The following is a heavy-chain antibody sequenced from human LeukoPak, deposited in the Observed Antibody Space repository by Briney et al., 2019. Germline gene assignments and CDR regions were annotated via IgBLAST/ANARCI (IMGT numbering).Heavy chain of an antibody. Sequence: GGSLRLSCAASGFTFSSYGMHWVRQAPGKGLEWVAVISYDGSNKYYADSVKGRFTISRDNSKNTLYLQMNSLRAEDTAVYYCAKCPPQIVVVTGPPTDWGQGTLVTVSS. CDR2: ISYDGSNK. CDR3: AKCPPQIVVVTGPPTD. J-gene: IGHJ4*02. V-gene: IGHV3-30*18. D-gene: IGHD2-21*02. CDR1: GFTFSSYG.